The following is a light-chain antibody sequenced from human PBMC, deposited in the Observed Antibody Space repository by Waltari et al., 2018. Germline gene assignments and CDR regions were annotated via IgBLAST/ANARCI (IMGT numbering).Light chain of an antibody. J-gene: IGKJ2*01. CDR3: QQYYSTPYT. CDR1: QSVLYSSNNKNY. CDR2: WAS. Sequence: DIVMTQSPDSLAVSLGEKATIHCKSRQSVLYSSNNKNYLAWYQQKPGQPPKLLIYWASTRESGVPDRFSGSGSGTDFTLTISSLQAEDVAGYYCQQYYSTPYTFGQGTKLEIK. V-gene: IGKV4-1*01.